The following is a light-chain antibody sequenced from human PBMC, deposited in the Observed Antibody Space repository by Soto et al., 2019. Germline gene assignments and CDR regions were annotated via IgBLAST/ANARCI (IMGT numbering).Light chain of an antibody. V-gene: IGLV2-23*01. J-gene: IGLJ1*01. Sequence: QSVLTQPASVSGSPGQSITISCTGTSGDVGSYNLVSWYQHHSGKAPKLMVYEGSKRPSGVSNRFSGSKSGNTASLTISGLQAEDEADYYCCSYAGSSTYVFGTGTKVTVL. CDR3: CSYAGSSTYV. CDR2: EGS. CDR1: SGDVGSYNL.